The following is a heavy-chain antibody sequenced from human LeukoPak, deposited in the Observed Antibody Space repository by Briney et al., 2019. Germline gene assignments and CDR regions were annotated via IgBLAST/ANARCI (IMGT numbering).Heavy chain of an antibody. CDR1: DDSVSSTAYY. CDR2: VYDSGTT. J-gene: IGHJ6*04. CDR3: ARFRRGVVTALDV. V-gene: IGHV4-39*01. Sequence: PSETLSLTCTIADDSVSSTAYYWGWVRQPPGKAMEWIGHVYDSGTTYYNPSLESRVTISADTSKNQFSLKLTSVTAADAAIYYCARFRRGVVTALDVWGRGTTVAVSS. D-gene: IGHD2-21*02.